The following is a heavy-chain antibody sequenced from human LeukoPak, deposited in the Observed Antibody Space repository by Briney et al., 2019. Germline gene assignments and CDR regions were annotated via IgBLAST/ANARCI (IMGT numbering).Heavy chain of an antibody. CDR3: AKDNRRHYTSGPNPDSLH. CDR2: ISWNSGTI. Sequence: GGSLRLSCAASGFTFDDYAMHWVRQPPGKGLEWVSGISWNSGTIDYADSVRGRFTISRDNAKNSLYLQMDSLRVEDTAFYYCAKDNRRHYTSGPNPDSLHWGQGALVTVSS. D-gene: IGHD6-19*01. J-gene: IGHJ4*02. CDR1: GFTFDDYA. V-gene: IGHV3-9*01.